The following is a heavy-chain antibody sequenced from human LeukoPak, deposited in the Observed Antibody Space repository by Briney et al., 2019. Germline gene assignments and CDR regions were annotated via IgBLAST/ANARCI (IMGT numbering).Heavy chain of an antibody. Sequence: SETLSLTCTVSGGSISSSSYYWGWIRQPPGKGLEWIGSIYYSGSTYYNPSLKSRVTISVDTSKNQFSLKLSSVTAADTAVYYCARITSSGYCGYWGQGTLVTVSS. CDR2: IYYSGST. V-gene: IGHV4-39*01. CDR3: ARITSSGYCGY. D-gene: IGHD3-22*01. CDR1: GGSISSSSYY. J-gene: IGHJ4*02.